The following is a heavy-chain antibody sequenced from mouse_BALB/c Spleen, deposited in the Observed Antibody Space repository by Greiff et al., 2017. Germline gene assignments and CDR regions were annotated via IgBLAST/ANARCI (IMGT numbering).Heavy chain of an antibody. CDR3: TRDDGTDDY. D-gene: IGHD2-3*01. Sequence: EVKLVESGGGLVKPGGSLKLSCAASGFTFSSYTMSWVRQTPEKRLEWVATISSGGSYTYYPDSVKGRCTISRDNAKNTLYLQMSSLKSEDTAMYYCTRDDGTDDYWGQGTTLTVSS. CDR1: GFTFSSYT. CDR2: ISSGGSYT. V-gene: IGHV5-6-4*01. J-gene: IGHJ2*01.